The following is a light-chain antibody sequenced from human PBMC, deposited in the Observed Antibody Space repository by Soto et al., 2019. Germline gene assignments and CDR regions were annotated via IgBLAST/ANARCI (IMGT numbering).Light chain of an antibody. CDR1: QSVSSN. CDR2: GAS. Sequence: EIVMTQSASTLSVSPGERATLSCGASQSVSSNLAWYQQKNGQAPRLLIYGASTRATGIPARFSGSLYGTEFTLTISSLQPEDFAVYVCQQYNNWPFSFGQGTRLEIK. V-gene: IGKV3-15*01. J-gene: IGKJ5*01. CDR3: QQYNNWPFS.